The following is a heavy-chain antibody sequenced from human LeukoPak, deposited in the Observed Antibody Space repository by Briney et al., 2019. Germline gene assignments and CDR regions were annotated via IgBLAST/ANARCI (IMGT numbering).Heavy chain of an antibody. J-gene: IGHJ4*02. CDR2: IKQDGSER. CDR1: GFTFSSYW. Sequence: GGSLRLSCAASGFTFSSYWMTWVRQAPGKGLEWVANIKQDGSERNYVDSAKGRFTISRDNAKNSLYLQMNTLRDEDTAVYYCATGAGCGYWGQGTLVTVSS. V-gene: IGHV3-7*03. D-gene: IGHD6-19*01. CDR3: ATGAGCGY.